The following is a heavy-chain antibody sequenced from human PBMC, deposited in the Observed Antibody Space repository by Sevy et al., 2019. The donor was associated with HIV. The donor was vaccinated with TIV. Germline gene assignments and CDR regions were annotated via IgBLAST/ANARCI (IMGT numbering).Heavy chain of an antibody. CDR3: TTVLGWEGTSDY. V-gene: IGHV3-15*07. Sequence: GGSLRLSCAASGFSFINAWMNWVRQAPGKGLEWVGRIRSKADGGTADNAAPVKGRFIISRDDSENTLYLQMNSLRTEDTAIYYCTTVLGWEGTSDYWGQGTLVTVSS. CDR1: GFSFINAW. J-gene: IGHJ4*02. D-gene: IGHD1-26*01. CDR2: IRSKADGGTA.